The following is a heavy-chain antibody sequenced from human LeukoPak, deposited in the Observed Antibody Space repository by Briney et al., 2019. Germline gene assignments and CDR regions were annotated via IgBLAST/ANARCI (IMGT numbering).Heavy chain of an antibody. D-gene: IGHD3-9*01. CDR2: IGRDGVNS. J-gene: IGHJ4*02. Sequence: GGSLRPSCAASGFTFSDFAMQWVRQVPGKGLEFVSGIGRDGVNSYYANSVRDRFTISRDNSKNTLYLQMGSLTTEDMAVYYCARDWLLDYWGEGTLVTVSS. CDR1: GFTFSDFA. V-gene: IGHV3-64*01. CDR3: ARDWLLDY.